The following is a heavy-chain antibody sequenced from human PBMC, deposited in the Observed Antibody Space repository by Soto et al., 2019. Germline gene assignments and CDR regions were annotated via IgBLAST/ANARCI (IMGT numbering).Heavy chain of an antibody. CDR2: IYYSGST. Sequence: QVQLQDSGPGLVKPSETLSLTCTVSGGSISSYYWSWIRQPPGKGLEWIGYIYYSGSTNYNPSLKSRVTISVDTSKNQFSLKLSSVTAADTAVYYCASQYYDYVWGSYASDIWGQGTMVTVSS. CDR3: ASQYYDYVWGSYASDI. CDR1: GGSISSYY. V-gene: IGHV4-59*08. D-gene: IGHD3-16*01. J-gene: IGHJ3*02.